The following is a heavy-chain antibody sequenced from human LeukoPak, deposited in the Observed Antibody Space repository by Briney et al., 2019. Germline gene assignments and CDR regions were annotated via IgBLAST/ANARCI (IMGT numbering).Heavy chain of an antibody. CDR1: GGSISSYY. D-gene: IGHD3-22*01. CDR2: IYYSGST. CDR3: ARDYYDSSGPYFDY. Sequence: TASETLSLTCTVSGGSISSYYWSWIRQPPGKGLEWIGYIYYSGSTNYNPSLKSRVTISVDTSKNQFSLKLSSVTAADTAVYYCARDYYDSSGPYFDYWGQGTLVTVSS. J-gene: IGHJ4*02. V-gene: IGHV4-59*01.